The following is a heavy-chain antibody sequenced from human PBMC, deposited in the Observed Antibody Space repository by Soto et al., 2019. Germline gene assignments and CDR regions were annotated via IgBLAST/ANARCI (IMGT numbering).Heavy chain of an antibody. V-gene: IGHV3-23*01. CDR3: STVTTHRNYYFDY. D-gene: IGHD4-17*01. Sequence: PGGSLRLSCAASGFTFSSYAMSWVRQAPGKGLEWVSAISGSGGSTYYADSVKGRFTISRDNSKNTLYLQMNSLRAEDTAVYYCSTVTTHRNYYFDYWGQGTLVTVSS. CDR1: GFTFSSYA. CDR2: ISGSGGST. J-gene: IGHJ4*02.